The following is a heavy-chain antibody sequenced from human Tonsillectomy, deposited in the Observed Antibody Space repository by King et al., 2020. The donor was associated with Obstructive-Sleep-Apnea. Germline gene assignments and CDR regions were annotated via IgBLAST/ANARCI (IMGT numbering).Heavy chain of an antibody. Sequence: QLQESGPGLVKPSETLSLTCTVSGGSISSSSYYWGWIRQPPGKGLEWIGSIFYSGSAQYNPSLKSRVTISRDKSKNQFSLKLSSVTAADTAGYYCARAPDLVPCGSGNGDDPFDIWGQGTLVTVSS. D-gene: IGHD3-10*01. V-gene: IGHV4-39*07. J-gene: IGHJ3*02. CDR2: IFYSGSA. CDR1: GGSISSSSYY. CDR3: ARAPDLVPCGSGNGDDPFDI.